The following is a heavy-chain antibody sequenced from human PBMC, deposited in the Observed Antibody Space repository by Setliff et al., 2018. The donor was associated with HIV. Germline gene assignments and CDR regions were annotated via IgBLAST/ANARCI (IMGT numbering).Heavy chain of an antibody. CDR2: IYYNGNA. Sequence: SETLSLTCTVSGGSISSYYWSWIRQAPGKGLEWVGYIYYNGNAYYNPSLRSRVTISVDRSKNQFSLKLSSVTAADTAVYYCARRGDFFYYAMDVWGQGTTVTVSS. J-gene: IGHJ6*02. V-gene: IGHV4-59*08. CDR3: ARRGDFFYYAMDV. CDR1: GGSISSYY.